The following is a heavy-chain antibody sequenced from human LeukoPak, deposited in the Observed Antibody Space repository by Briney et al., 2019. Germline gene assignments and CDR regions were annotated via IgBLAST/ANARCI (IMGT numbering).Heavy chain of an antibody. CDR3: ARDRDPGYYDTNGYRRVNAFDI. V-gene: IGHV3-9*01. D-gene: IGHD3-22*01. CDR1: GFTFDDYA. J-gene: IGHJ3*02. CDR2: ISWNSGSI. Sequence: GGSLRLSCAASGFTFDDYAMHWVRQAPGKGLEWVSGISWNSGSIGYADSVKGRFTISRDNAKNSLFLQMNSLRAEDTAVYYCARDRDPGYYDTNGYRRVNAFDIWGQGTMVTVSS.